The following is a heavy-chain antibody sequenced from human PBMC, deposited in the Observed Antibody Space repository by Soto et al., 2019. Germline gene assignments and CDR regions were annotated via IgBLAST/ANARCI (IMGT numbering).Heavy chain of an antibody. CDR3: ARLGYCSGGSCYPAWYGMDV. J-gene: IGHJ6*02. CDR2: ISSSSSYI. V-gene: IGHV3-21*01. Sequence: EVQLVESGGGLVKPGGSLRLSCAASGFTLSIYGMNWVRQAPGKGLEWVSSISSSSSYIYYADSVKGRFTISRDNAKNSLYLQMNSLRAEDTAVYYCARLGYCSGGSCYPAWYGMDVWGQGTTVTVSS. D-gene: IGHD2-15*01. CDR1: GFTLSIYG.